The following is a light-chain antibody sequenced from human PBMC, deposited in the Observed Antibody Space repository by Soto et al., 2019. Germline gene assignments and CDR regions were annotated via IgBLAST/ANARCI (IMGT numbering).Light chain of an antibody. Sequence: EIVMTPSPVTLSVSPGERATLSCSASQFVSSSLAWYQQKPGQAPRLLIYGASIRATRIPARFSGSGSGTELTLTISSLQSEDFAVYHCQQYSNWPLITFGQGTRLEIK. J-gene: IGKJ5*01. CDR1: QFVSSS. V-gene: IGKV3-15*01. CDR3: QQYSNWPLIT. CDR2: GAS.